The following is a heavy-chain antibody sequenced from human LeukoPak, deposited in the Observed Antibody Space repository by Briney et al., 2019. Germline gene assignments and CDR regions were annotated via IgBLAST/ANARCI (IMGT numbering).Heavy chain of an antibody. Sequence: GGSLRLSCAASGFTFGPYTMNWVRQAPGKGLEWVSYISSSSDTIYYADSVKGRFTISRDNAKNSLYLQMNSLRAEDTAVYYCARRLTNHPFDYWGQGTLVTVSS. V-gene: IGHV3-48*04. CDR3: ARRLTNHPFDY. CDR2: ISSSSDTI. D-gene: IGHD1-14*01. J-gene: IGHJ4*01. CDR1: GFTFGPYT.